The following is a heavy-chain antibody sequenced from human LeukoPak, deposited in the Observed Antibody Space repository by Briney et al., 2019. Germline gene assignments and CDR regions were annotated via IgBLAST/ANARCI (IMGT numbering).Heavy chain of an antibody. CDR1: GFTFSSYG. Sequence: GGSLRLSCAASGFTFSSYGMHWVRQASGKGLEWVAVIWYDGSNKYYADSVKGRFTISRDNSKNTLYLQMNSLRAEDTAVYYCARVLSSGWYAPFDYWGQGTLVTVSS. D-gene: IGHD6-19*01. V-gene: IGHV3-33*01. CDR2: IWYDGSNK. J-gene: IGHJ4*02. CDR3: ARVLSSGWYAPFDY.